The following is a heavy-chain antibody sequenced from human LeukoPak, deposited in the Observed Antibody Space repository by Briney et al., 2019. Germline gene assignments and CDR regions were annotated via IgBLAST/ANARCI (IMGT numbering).Heavy chain of an antibody. CDR3: AKDMPAAGTKGSYFDY. D-gene: IGHD6-13*01. J-gene: IGHJ4*02. V-gene: IGHV3-66*01. CDR2: IYSGGST. CDR1: GFTVSSNY. Sequence: GGSLRLSCAASGFTVSSNYMSWVRQAPGKGLEWVSVIYSGGSTYYPDSVKGRFTISRDNSKNTLYLQMNSLRAEDTAVYYCAKDMPAAGTKGSYFDYWGQGTLVTVSS.